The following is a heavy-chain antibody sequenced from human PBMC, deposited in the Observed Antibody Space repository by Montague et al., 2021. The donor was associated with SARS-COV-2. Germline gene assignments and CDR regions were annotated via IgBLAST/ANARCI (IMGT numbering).Heavy chain of an antibody. CDR2: IDWDDDK. CDR1: GFSLNTRGMC. V-gene: IGHV2-70*11. Sequence: PALVKPTQTLTLTCTFSGFSLNTRGMCVRWIRQTPGKALEWLARIDWDDDKYYSTSLKTRLTISKDTSKNQVVLTMTNMDPVDTATYSCARTYAPTAVAVDYWGQGTLVTVSS. J-gene: IGHJ4*02. CDR3: ARTYAPTAVAVDY. D-gene: IGHD6-19*01.